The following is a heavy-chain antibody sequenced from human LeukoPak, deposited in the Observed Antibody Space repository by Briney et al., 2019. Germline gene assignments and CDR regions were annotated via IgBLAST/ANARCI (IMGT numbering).Heavy chain of an antibody. Sequence: ASVKVSCKASGYTFTGYYMHWVRQAPGQGLEWMGGINPNSGGTNYAQKFQGRVTMTRDTSISTAYMELSRLRSDDTAVYYCARALRFLEWLSRWDYYYYMDVWGKGTTVTVSS. J-gene: IGHJ6*03. D-gene: IGHD3-3*01. CDR2: INPNSGGT. CDR1: GYTFTGYY. CDR3: ARALRFLEWLSRWDYYYYMDV. V-gene: IGHV1-2*02.